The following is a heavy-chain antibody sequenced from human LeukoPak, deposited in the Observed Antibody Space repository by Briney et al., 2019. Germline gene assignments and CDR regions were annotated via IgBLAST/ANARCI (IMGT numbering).Heavy chain of an antibody. CDR2: MYLSGTT. Sequence: PGTLSLTCTVSGDSINSLDLWSWVRQPPGKGLEWIGEMYLSGTTHSNPSVKSRVTISIDKSKNQFFLNLGSVTAADTAVYYCAGLVGRYSSGLYYYYFDYWGQGTLVTVSS. D-gene: IGHD3-22*01. V-gene: IGHV4-4*03. CDR3: AGLVGRYSSGLYYYYFDY. J-gene: IGHJ4*02. CDR1: GDSINSLDL.